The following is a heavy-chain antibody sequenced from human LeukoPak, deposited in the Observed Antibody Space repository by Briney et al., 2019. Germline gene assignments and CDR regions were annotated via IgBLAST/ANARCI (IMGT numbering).Heavy chain of an antibody. V-gene: IGHV1-18*01. J-gene: IGHJ1*01. CDR2: ISAYNGNT. CDR3: ARSIYEVVYFQH. D-gene: IGHD3-22*01. CDR1: GYTFTSYG. Sequence: ASVKVSCKASGYTFTSYGISWLRQAPGQGLEWMGWISAYNGNTNYAQKLQGRVTMTTDTSTSTAYMELRSLRSDDTAVYYCARSIYEVVYFQHWGQGTMVTVSS.